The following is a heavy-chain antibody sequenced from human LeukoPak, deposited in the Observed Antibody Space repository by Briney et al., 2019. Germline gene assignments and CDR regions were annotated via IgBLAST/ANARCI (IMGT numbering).Heavy chain of an antibody. Sequence: SQTLSLTCAVSGGSISSGGYSWSWIRQPPGKGLEWIGYIYHSGSTYYNPSLKSRVTISVDRSKNQFSLNLSSVTAADTAVYYCARDQGYGMDVWGQGTTVTVSS. CDR1: GGSISSGGYS. CDR3: ARDQGYGMDV. J-gene: IGHJ6*02. V-gene: IGHV4-30-2*01. CDR2: IYHSGST.